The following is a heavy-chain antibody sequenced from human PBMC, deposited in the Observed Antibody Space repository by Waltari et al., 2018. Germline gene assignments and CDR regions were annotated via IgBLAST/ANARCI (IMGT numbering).Heavy chain of an antibody. CDR1: GFTFSSYE. D-gene: IGHD6-19*01. Sequence: EVQLVESGGGLVQPGGSLRLSCAASGFTFSSYEMNWVRQAPGKGLEWVSYISSRGSTIYYADSVKGRFTISRDNAKNSLYLQMNSLRAEDTAVYYCARAPRRQWLHAFDIWGQGTMVTVSS. CDR2: ISSRGSTI. J-gene: IGHJ3*02. V-gene: IGHV3-48*03. CDR3: ARAPRRQWLHAFDI.